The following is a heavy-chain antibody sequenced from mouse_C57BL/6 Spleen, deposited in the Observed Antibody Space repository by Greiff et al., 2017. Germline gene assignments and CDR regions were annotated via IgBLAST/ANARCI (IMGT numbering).Heavy chain of an antibody. CDR2: IYPKSGST. V-gene: IGHV1-64*01. CDR1: GYTFTSYW. J-gene: IGHJ3*01. CDR3: ARSGGYYAWFAY. Sequence: VQLQQPGAELVKPGASVKLSCKASGYTFTSYWMHWVKQRPGQGLEWIGMIYPKSGSTNYNEKFKSKATLTVDKSASTAYMQLSSLTSEDSAVYYCARSGGYYAWFAYWGQGTLVTVSA. D-gene: IGHD2-3*01.